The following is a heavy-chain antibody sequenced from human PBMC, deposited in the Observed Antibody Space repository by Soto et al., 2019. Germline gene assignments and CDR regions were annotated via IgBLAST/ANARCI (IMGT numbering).Heavy chain of an antibody. V-gene: IGHV5-51*01. D-gene: IGHD3-22*01. J-gene: IGHJ6*02. CDR2: IYTGDSDT. CDR3: ARTYYYDSRYGMDV. Sequence: GESLQISCKGSGYSFTSYCIGWVGQMPGKGLEWMGIIYTGDSDTRYSPSFQGQVTISADKSISTAYLQWSSLKASDTAMYYCARTYYYDSRYGMDVWGQGTTVTVSS. CDR1: GYSFTSYC.